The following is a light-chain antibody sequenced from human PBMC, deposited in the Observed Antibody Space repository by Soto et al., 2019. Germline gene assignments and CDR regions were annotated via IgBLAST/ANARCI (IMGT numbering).Light chain of an antibody. J-gene: IGKJ2*01. CDR3: QQRSDWPS. V-gene: IGKV3-11*01. CDR2: DAS. Sequence: EIVLTQSPATLSLSPGERATLSCRASQSVGDYLAWYQQKLGQAPRLLIYDASNRATGIPARFSGSGSGTYFTLTISSLEPDDFAVYYCQQRSDWPSFGQGTKLEIK. CDR1: QSVGDY.